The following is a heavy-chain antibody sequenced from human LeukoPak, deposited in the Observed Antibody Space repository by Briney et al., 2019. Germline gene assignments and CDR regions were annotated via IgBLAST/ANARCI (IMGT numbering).Heavy chain of an antibody. J-gene: IGHJ6*02. CDR2: IYYSGST. V-gene: IGHV4-59*08. CDR3: ARYPGGKRGYSYCHYYYYGMDV. D-gene: IGHD5-18*01. Sequence: SETLSLTCTVSGGSISSYYWSWIRQPPGKGLEWIGYIYYSGSTNYNPSLKSRVTISVGTSKNQFSLKLSSVTAADTAVYYCARYPGGKRGYSYCHYYYYGMDVWGQGTTVTVSS. CDR1: GGSISSYY.